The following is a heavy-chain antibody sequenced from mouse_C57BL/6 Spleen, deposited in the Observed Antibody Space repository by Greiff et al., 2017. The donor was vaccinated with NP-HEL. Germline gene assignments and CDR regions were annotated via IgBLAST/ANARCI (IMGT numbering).Heavy chain of an antibody. J-gene: IGHJ1*03. CDR2: FHPYNDDT. D-gene: IGHD2-4*01. Sequence: VKLVESGAELVKPGASVKMSCKASGYTFTTYPIEWMKQNHGKSLEWIGNFHPYNDDTKYNEKFKGKATLTVEKSSSTVYLELSRLTSDDSAVYYCARRGYDYESFDVWGTGTTVTVSS. V-gene: IGHV1-47*01. CDR1: GYTFTTYP. CDR3: ARRGYDYESFDV.